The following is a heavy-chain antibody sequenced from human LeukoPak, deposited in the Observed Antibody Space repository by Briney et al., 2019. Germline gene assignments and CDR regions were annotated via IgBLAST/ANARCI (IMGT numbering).Heavy chain of an antibody. CDR1: GFTFSSYS. D-gene: IGHD6-13*01. CDR3: ARDPIAAAANWFDP. CDR2: ISSSSSYI. J-gene: IGHJ5*02. V-gene: IGHV3-21*01. Sequence: GGSLRLSCAASGFTFSSYSMNWVRQAPGKGLEWVSSISSSSSYIYYADSVKGRFTISRDNAKNSLYLQMNSLRAEDTAVYYCARDPIAAAANWFDPWGRGTLVTVSS.